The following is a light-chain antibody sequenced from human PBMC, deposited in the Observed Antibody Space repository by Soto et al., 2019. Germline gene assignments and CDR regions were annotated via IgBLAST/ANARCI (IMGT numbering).Light chain of an antibody. J-gene: IGLJ2*01. CDR3: QSYDSSLSAHVV. Sequence: QPVLTQPPSVSGAPVQRVTISCTGSSSNIGAGYDVHWYHQLPGTAPKLLIYGNSNRPSGVSDRFSGSKSGTSASLAITGLRAEDGADYYCQSYDSSLSAHVVFGGGTKLTVL. V-gene: IGLV1-40*01. CDR1: SSNIGAGYD. CDR2: GNS.